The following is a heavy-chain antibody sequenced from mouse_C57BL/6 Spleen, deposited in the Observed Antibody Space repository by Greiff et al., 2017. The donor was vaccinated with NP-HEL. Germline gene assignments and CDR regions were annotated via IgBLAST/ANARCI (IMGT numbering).Heavy chain of an antibody. CDR3: ARGLGRRLADY. D-gene: IGHD4-1*01. CDR2: ISSGSSTI. V-gene: IGHV5-17*01. Sequence: EVQLQESGGGLVKPGGSLKLSCAASGFTFSDYGMHWVRQAPEKGLEWVAYISSGSSTIYYADTVKGRFTISRDNAKNTLFLQMTSLRSEDTAMYYCARGLGRRLADYWGQGTSVTVSS. J-gene: IGHJ4*01. CDR1: GFTFSDYG.